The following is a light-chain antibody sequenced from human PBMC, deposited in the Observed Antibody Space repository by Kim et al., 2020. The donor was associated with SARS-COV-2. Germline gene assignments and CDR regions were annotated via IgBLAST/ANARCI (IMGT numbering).Light chain of an antibody. CDR3: QQYGSSPT. J-gene: IGKJ1*01. Sequence: EIVLTQSPGTLSLSPGERATLSCRTSQSVRNTYLAWYQQRPGQAPRLLIYGESLRATGIPDRFSGSGSGTDFTLTISRLEPEDFAVYYCQQYGSSPTFGQGTKVDIK. V-gene: IGKV3-20*01. CDR2: GES. CDR1: QSVRNTY.